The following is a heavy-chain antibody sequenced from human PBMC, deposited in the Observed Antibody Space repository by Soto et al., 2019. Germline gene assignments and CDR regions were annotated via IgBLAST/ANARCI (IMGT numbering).Heavy chain of an antibody. J-gene: IGHJ6*02. V-gene: IGHV4-59*12. Sequence: SETLSLTCTVSGGSISSYYWSWIRQPPGKGLEWIGYIYYSGSTNYNPSLKSRVTMSVDTAKNQFSLKLTSATAADTAVYYCARGGRDGFDLWGQGTTVTVSS. CDR2: IYYSGST. D-gene: IGHD3-10*01. CDR3: ARGGRDGFDL. CDR1: GGSISSYY.